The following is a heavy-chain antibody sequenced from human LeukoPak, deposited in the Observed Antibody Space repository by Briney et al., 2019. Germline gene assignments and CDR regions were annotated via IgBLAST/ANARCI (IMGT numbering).Heavy chain of an antibody. V-gene: IGHV1-18*01. CDR2: ISAYNGNT. J-gene: IGHJ4*02. D-gene: IGHD3-10*01. CDR3: ATAGLRLLWFGEAFDY. Sequence: ASVKVSCKASGYTFTSYGISWVRQAPGQGLEWMGWISAYNGNTNYAQKLQGRVTMTTDTSTSTAYMELRSLRSDDTAVYYCATAGLRLLWFGEAFDYWGQGTLVTVSS. CDR1: GYTFTSYG.